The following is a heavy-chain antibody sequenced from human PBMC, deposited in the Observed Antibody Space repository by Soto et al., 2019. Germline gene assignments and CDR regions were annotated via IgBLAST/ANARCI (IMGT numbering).Heavy chain of an antibody. Sequence: SETLSLTCTVSGGSISSYYWSWIRQPPGKGLEWIRYVYYSGSTNYNPSLKSRVTISLDTSKSQFSLKLSSVTAADSAVYYCASSFYSGSGASTYFFDYWGQGTLVTVSS. CDR1: GGSISSYY. V-gene: IGHV4-59*01. CDR2: VYYSGST. D-gene: IGHD3-10*01. J-gene: IGHJ4*02. CDR3: ASSFYSGSGASTYFFDY.